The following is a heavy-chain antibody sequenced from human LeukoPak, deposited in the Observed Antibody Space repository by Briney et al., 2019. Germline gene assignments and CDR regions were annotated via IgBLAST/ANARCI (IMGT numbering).Heavy chain of an antibody. CDR2: INPSGGST. J-gene: IGHJ4*02. D-gene: IGHD1-1*01. CDR3: AREGVEATGLDY. Sequence: ASVKVSCKASGYTFTSYAMHWVRQAPGQGLEWMGIINPSGGSTSYAQKFQGRVTMTRDTSTSTLYLELSSLRSEDTAVYYCAREGVEATGLDYWGQGTLVTVSS. CDR1: GYTFTSYA. V-gene: IGHV1-46*01.